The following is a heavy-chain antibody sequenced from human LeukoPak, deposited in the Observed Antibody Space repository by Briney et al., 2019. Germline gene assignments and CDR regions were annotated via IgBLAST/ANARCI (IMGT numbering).Heavy chain of an antibody. CDR1: GGSISRGGYY. D-gene: IGHD1-1*01. J-gene: IGHJ6*02. CDR3: ARTNWNYFNGMDV. Sequence: PSETLSLTCTVSGGSISRGGYYWSWIRQPPGKGLAWIGYIYYSGSTNYNPSLKSRVTISVDTSKNQFSLKLSSVTAADTAVYYCARTNWNYFNGMDVWGQGTTVTVSS. V-gene: IGHV4-61*08. CDR2: IYYSGST.